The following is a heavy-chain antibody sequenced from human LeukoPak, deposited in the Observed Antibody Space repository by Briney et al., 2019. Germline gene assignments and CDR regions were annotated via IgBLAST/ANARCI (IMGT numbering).Heavy chain of an antibody. Sequence: ASVKLSCKASVSTFATYGFCWVRQAPGHGLEWMGWISANTGNTDYAQRYQGRVTPTTDTSASTAYMELRSLRPDDTAVYYCAKVAGDRMDYWGQGTLVTVSS. CDR3: AKVAGDRMDY. D-gene: IGHD6-13*01. CDR1: VSTFATYG. J-gene: IGHJ4*02. CDR2: ISANTGNT. V-gene: IGHV1-18*01.